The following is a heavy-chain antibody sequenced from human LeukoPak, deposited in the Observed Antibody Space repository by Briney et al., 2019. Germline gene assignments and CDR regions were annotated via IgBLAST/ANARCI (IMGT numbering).Heavy chain of an antibody. Sequence: SVKVSCKASGGTFSSYAISWVRQAPGQGLEWMGRIIPILGIANYAQRFQGRVTITADKSTSTAYMELSSLRSEDTAVYYCARGVDYYDSSGYPFLWGQGTLVTVSS. D-gene: IGHD3-22*01. CDR1: GGTFSSYA. J-gene: IGHJ4*02. V-gene: IGHV1-69*04. CDR2: IIPILGIA. CDR3: ARGVDYYDSSGYPFL.